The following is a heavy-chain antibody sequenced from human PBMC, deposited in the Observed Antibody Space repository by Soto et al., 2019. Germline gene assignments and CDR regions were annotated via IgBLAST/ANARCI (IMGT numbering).Heavy chain of an antibody. Sequence: PSETLSLTCAVYGGSFSGYYWSWIRQPPGKGLEWIGEINHSGSTNYNPSLKSRVTISVDTSKNQFSLKLSSVTAADTAVYYCASSRSSGWYYDAFDIWGQGTMVTVSS. CDR2: INHSGST. CDR1: GGSFSGYY. J-gene: IGHJ3*02. D-gene: IGHD6-19*01. V-gene: IGHV4-34*01. CDR3: ASSRSSGWYYDAFDI.